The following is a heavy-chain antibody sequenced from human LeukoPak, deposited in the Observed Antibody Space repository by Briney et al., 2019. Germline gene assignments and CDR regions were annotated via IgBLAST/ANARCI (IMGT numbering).Heavy chain of an antibody. CDR1: GFTFSSYD. CDR3: ARDRGGYEFFDS. V-gene: IGHV3-48*02. J-gene: IGHJ4*02. D-gene: IGHD5-12*01. CDR2: ISSSGNTK. Sequence: GGSLRLSCAASGFTFSSYDMNWVRQAPGKGLEWVSYISSSGNTKYYADSVKGRFTISRDNAKNSLYLQMNSLRDEDTAVYYCARDRGGYEFFDSWGQGILVTVSS.